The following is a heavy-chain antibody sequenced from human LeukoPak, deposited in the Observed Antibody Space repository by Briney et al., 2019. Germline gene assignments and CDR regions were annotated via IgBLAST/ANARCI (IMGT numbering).Heavy chain of an antibody. CDR3: AKDGSVPPYQLPHY. V-gene: IGHV3-30-3*01. Sequence: GGSLRLSCAASGFTFSSYAMHWVRQAPGKGLEWVAVISYDGSNKYYADSVKGRFTISRDNSKNTLYLQMNSLRAEDTAVYYCAKDGSVPPYQLPHYWGQGTLVTVSS. CDR2: ISYDGSNK. CDR1: GFTFSSYA. D-gene: IGHD2-2*01. J-gene: IGHJ4*02.